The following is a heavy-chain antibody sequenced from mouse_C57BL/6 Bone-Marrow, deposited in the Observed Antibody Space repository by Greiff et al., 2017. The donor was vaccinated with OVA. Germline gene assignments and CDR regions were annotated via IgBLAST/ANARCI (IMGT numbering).Heavy chain of an antibody. J-gene: IGHJ1*03. CDR1: GFSLTSYG. V-gene: IGHV2-2*01. Sequence: VKLMESGPGLVQPSQSLSITCTVSGFSLTSYGVHWVRQSPGKGLEWLGVIWSGGSTDYNAAFISRLSISKDNSKSQVFFKMNSLQADDTAIYYCAIMVTTGWYFDVWGTGTTVTVSS. CDR2: IWSGGST. D-gene: IGHD2-2*01. CDR3: AIMVTTGWYFDV.